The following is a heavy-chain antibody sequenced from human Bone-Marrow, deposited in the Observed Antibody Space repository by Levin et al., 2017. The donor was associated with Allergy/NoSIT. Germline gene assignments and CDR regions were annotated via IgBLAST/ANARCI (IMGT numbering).Heavy chain of an antibody. V-gene: IGHV3-9*01. CDR3: AKDRGSVAATLVY. CDR1: GFTFDDYA. CDR2: ISWNSGSI. J-gene: IGHJ4*02. Sequence: GGSLRLSCAASGFTFDDYAMHWVRQAPGKGLEWVSGISWNSGSIGYADSVKGRFTISRDNAKNSLYLQMNSLRAEDTALYYCAKDRGSVAATLVYWGQGTLVTVSS. D-gene: IGHD2-15*01.